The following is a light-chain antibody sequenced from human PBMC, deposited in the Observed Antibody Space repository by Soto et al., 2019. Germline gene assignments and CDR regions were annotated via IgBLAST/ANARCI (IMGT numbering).Light chain of an antibody. CDR2: DAS. CDR3: QQYNNWPPWT. Sequence: ILMTQSPATLSVSPGERATLSCRASQSVSNNLAWYQKKPGQAPRLLIYDASTRATGIPARFSGSGSGTDFTLTISGLQSEDFAVYYCQQYNNWPPWTFGQGTKVEIK. CDR1: QSVSNN. V-gene: IGKV3-15*01. J-gene: IGKJ1*01.